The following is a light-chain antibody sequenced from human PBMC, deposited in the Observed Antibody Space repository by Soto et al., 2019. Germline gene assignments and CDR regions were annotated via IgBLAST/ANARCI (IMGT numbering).Light chain of an antibody. CDR1: QSVGTTF. Sequence: EIVLTQSPGTLSLSPGERATLSCRASQSVGTTFLTWYQQKPGQAPRLLIYSASSRATGIPDRFSGSGSGTDFTLTISRLEPEDSAVYYCQQYGDSATFGQGTKVEIK. V-gene: IGKV3-20*01. J-gene: IGKJ1*01. CDR2: SAS. CDR3: QQYGDSAT.